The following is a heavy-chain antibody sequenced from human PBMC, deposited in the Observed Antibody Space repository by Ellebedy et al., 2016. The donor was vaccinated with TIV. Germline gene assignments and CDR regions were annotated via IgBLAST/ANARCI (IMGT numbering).Heavy chain of an antibody. J-gene: IGHJ5*02. CDR2: MNPNSGNT. V-gene: IGHV1-8*01. Sequence: AASVKVSCKASGYTFSISDINWVRQDTGQGLEWMGWMNPNSGNTDYAQKFQGRVTMTANTSRSTAYMELSSLTSEDTAIYYCAKIGSGGASFDPWGQGNLVTVSS. CDR3: AKIGSGGASFDP. D-gene: IGHD3-10*01. CDR1: GYTFSISD.